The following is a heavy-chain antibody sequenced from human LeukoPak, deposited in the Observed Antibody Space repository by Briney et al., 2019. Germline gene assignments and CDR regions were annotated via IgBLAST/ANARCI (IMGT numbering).Heavy chain of an antibody. D-gene: IGHD6-19*01. V-gene: IGHV4-34*01. CDR2: INHSGST. CDR3: ARQTAVAGTNDY. CDR1: GGSFSGYY. J-gene: IGHJ4*02. Sequence: SETLSLTCAVYGGSFSGYYWSWIRQPPGKGLEWIGEINHSGSTNYNPSLKSRVTISVDTSKNQFSLKLSSVTAADTAVYYCARQTAVAGTNDYWGQGTLVTVSS.